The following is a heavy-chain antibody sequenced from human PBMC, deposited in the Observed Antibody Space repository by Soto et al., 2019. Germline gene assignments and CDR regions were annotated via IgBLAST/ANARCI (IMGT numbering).Heavy chain of an antibody. CDR1: GYSFTSYW. CDR3: ARLADTVVNGPSLPDY. CDR2: IYPGDSDT. V-gene: IGHV5-51*01. Sequence: GESLKISCKGSGYSFTSYWIGWVRQMPGKGLEWMGIIYPGDSDTRYSPSFQGQVTISADKSISTAYLQWSSLKASDTAMYYCARLADTVVNGPSLPDYWGQGTLVTVSS. J-gene: IGHJ4*02. D-gene: IGHD2-15*01.